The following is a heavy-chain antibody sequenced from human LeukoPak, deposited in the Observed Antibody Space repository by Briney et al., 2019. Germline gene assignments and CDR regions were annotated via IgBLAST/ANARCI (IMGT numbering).Heavy chain of an antibody. CDR1: GGSFSAYY. CDR2: INHSGSA. J-gene: IGHJ4*02. V-gene: IGHV4-34*01. Sequence: SETLSLTCSASGGSFSAYYWTWIRQPPGKGLEWVGEINHSGSANYNPSLKSRVTISLDTSKNQFSLKLSSVTAADTAVYYCARGQGTVTTHWGQGTLVTVSS. CDR3: ARGQGTVTTH. D-gene: IGHD4-17*01.